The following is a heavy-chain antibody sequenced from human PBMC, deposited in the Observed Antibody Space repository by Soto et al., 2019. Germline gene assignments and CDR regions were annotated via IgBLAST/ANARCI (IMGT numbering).Heavy chain of an antibody. Sequence: QITLKESGPTLVKPTQTLTLTCTFSGFSLSSTRMAVGWIRQPPGKALEWLALIYWDDDKRYSPFLKSRLTSTKDTSKNQVVLNMSTMDPVDTARYYCAHIVVAGVGYYFDYWGQGTLVTVSS. CDR1: GFSLSSTRMA. D-gene: IGHD6-19*01. CDR3: AHIVVAGVGYYFDY. J-gene: IGHJ4*02. V-gene: IGHV2-5*02. CDR2: IYWDDDK.